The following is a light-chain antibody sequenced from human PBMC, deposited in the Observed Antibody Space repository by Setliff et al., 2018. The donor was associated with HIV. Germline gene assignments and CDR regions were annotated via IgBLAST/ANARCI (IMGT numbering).Light chain of an antibody. CDR1: SSDVGDYNY. V-gene: IGLV2-14*03. Sequence: QSVLTQPASVSGSPGQSITISCTGTSSDVGDYNYVSWYQQHLGKAPKLMISDVSNRPSGVSNRFSGSKSGNAASLTISGLQAEDEADYYCSSYTSSTPLYVFGTGTKVTVL. CDR3: SSYTSSTPLYV. CDR2: DVS. J-gene: IGLJ1*01.